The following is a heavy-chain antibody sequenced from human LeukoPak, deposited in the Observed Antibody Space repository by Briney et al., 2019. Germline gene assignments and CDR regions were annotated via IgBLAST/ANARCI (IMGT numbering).Heavy chain of an antibody. D-gene: IGHD1-7*01. J-gene: IGHJ4*02. CDR3: ARGWNYALDY. CDR1: GFTFSNW. Sequence: GGSLRLSCAASGFTFSNWMHWVRQAPGKGLVWVSRINSDGSSPNYADSVKGRFTISRDNAKNTLYLQMNGLRAEDTAVYHCARGWNYALDYWGQGTLVTVSS. V-gene: IGHV3-74*01. CDR2: INSDGSSP.